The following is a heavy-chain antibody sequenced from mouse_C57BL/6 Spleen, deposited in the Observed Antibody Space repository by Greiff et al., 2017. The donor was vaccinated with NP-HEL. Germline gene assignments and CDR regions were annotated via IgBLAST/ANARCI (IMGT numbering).Heavy chain of an antibody. Sequence: QVQLKESGAELVRPGTSVKVSCKASGYAFTNYLIEWVKQRPGQGLEWIGVINPGSGGTNYNEKFKGKATLTADKSSSTAYMQLSSLTSEDSAVYVCARVGGGYYYAMDYWGQGTSVTVSS. D-gene: IGHD3-1*01. J-gene: IGHJ4*01. CDR1: GYAFTNYL. CDR2: INPGSGGT. CDR3: ARVGGGYYYAMDY. V-gene: IGHV1-54*01.